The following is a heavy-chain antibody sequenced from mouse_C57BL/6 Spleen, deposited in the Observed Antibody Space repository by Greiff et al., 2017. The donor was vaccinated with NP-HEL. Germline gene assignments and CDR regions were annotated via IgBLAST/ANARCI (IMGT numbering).Heavy chain of an antibody. J-gene: IGHJ4*01. V-gene: IGHV8-8*01. CDR3: ARKYYYGSSYLYAMDY. D-gene: IGHD1-1*01. Sequence: QVTLKESGPGILQPSQTLSLTCSFSGFSLSTFGMGVGWIRQPSGKGLEWLAHIWWDDDKYYNPALKSRLTISKDTSKNQVFLKIANVDTADTATYYCARKYYYGSSYLYAMDYWGQGTSVTVSS. CDR1: GFSLSTFGMG. CDR2: IWWDDDK.